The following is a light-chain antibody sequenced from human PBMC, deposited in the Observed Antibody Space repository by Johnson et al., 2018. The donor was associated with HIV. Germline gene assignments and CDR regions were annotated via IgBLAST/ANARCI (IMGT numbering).Light chain of an antibody. J-gene: IGLJ1*01. V-gene: IGLV1-51*01. CDR3: GAWDGRLSVYV. Sequence: QPVLTQPPSVSAAPGQNVTISCSGTSSNVGNSYLSWYQHFPETAPKLLIYDNNKRPSGIPDRFSASKSGTTATLGITGLQTGDEADYYCGAWDGRLSVYVFGTGTKVTV. CDR1: SSNVGNSY. CDR2: DNN.